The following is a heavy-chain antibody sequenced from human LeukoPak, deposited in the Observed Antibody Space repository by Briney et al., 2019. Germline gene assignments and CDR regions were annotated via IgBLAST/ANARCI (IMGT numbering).Heavy chain of an antibody. V-gene: IGHV3-7*01. D-gene: IGHD4-11*01. Sequence: PGGSLRLSCAASGFTFSDYYMTWIRQAPGKGLEWVASIKQDGGEEFYVDSVKGRFSISRDNAKNSLYLQMNSLRAEDTAVYYCAREDHSNYNYWGQGTLVTVSS. CDR1: GFTFSDYY. CDR2: IKQDGGEE. CDR3: AREDHSNYNY. J-gene: IGHJ4*02.